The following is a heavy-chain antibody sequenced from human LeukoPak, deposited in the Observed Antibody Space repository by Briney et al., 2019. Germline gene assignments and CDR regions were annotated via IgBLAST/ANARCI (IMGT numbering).Heavy chain of an antibody. CDR3: AKDFGYDSGTYFES. J-gene: IGHJ4*02. Sequence: RGGSLRLSCAAAGLTVSSNYMSWVRQAPGKGLEWVSVIYSGGSTYYADSVKGRFTISRDNSKNTLFLQMNSLRAEDTAVYYCAKDFGYDSGTYFESWGQGTLVTLSS. CDR2: IYSGGST. CDR1: GLTVSSNY. D-gene: IGHD3-10*01. V-gene: IGHV3-66*02.